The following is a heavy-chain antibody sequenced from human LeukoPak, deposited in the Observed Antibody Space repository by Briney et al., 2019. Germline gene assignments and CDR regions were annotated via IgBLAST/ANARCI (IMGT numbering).Heavy chain of an antibody. CDR3: ARRTSKMGDY. CDR2: IYPGDSDT. V-gene: IGHV5-51*01. CDR1: GYTFTSYC. J-gene: IGHJ4*02. Sequence: GESLKISCKASGYTFTSYCIGWVRQMPGKGLEWMGIIYPGDSDTTYSPSFQGQVTISADNSISTAYLQWSSLKASDTAMYYCARRTSKMGDYWGQGTLVTVSS. D-gene: IGHD1-26*01.